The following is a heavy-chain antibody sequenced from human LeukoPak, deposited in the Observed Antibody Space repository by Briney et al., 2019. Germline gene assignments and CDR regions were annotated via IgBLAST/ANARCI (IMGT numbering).Heavy chain of an antibody. Sequence: ASAKVSCKASGYTFTSYAIHCVRHAPGQRLEWMGWINAGNGNTKYSQKFQGRVTITRDTSASTAYMELSSLRSEDTAVYYCARVDSSDLLDYWGQGTLVTVSS. CDR3: ARVDSSDLLDY. D-gene: IGHD3-22*01. CDR2: INAGNGNT. V-gene: IGHV1-3*01. CDR1: GYTFTSYA. J-gene: IGHJ4*02.